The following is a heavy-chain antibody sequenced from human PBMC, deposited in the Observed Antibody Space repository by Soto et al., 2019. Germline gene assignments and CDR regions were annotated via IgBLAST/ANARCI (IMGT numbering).Heavy chain of an antibody. CDR1: GFTYSRAS. V-gene: IGHV3-21*01. D-gene: IGHD2-15*01. Sequence: PGGSLRLSCAASGFTYSRASRNGVRQAPGKGLEWVSSISSSSSYIYYADSVKGRFTISRDNAKNSLYLQMNSLRAEDTAVYYCARDDCSGGSCLNWGQGTLVTVSS. J-gene: IGHJ4*02. CDR2: ISSSSSYI. CDR3: ARDDCSGGSCLN.